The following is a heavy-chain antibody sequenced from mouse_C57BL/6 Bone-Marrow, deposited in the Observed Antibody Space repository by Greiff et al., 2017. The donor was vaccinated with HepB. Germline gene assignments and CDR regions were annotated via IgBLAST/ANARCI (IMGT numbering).Heavy chain of an antibody. CDR2: ISDGGSYT. CDR3: AREAAQATDYAMDY. CDR1: GFTFSSYA. J-gene: IGHJ4*01. D-gene: IGHD3-2*02. V-gene: IGHV5-4*01. Sequence: EVKLVESGGGLVKPGGSLKLSCAASGFTFSSYAMSWVRQTPEKRLEWVATISDGGSYTYYPDNVKGRFTISRDNAKNNLYLQMSHLKSEDTAMYDCAREAAQATDYAMDYWGQGTSVTVSS.